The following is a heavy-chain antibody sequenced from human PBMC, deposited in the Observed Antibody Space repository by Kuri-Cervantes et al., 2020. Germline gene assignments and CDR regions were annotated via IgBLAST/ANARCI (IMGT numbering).Heavy chain of an antibody. D-gene: IGHD3-16*01. CDR3: ARDSLIRFGGIVSDVYVFDV. Sequence: ASVKVSCKASGYTFTSYGISWVRQAPGQGLEWMGWISAYNGNTNYAQKLQGRVTMTTDTSTSTAYMELRSLRSDDTAVYYCARDSLIRFGGIVSDVYVFDVWGQGTMVTVSS. J-gene: IGHJ3*01. CDR2: ISAYNGNT. V-gene: IGHV1-18*01. CDR1: GYTFTSYG.